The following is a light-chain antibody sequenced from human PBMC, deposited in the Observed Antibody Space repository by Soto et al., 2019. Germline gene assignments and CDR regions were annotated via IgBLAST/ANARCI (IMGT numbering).Light chain of an antibody. CDR1: QSISTY. CDR2: DAS. CDR3: QQRRNWPPLT. J-gene: IGKJ4*01. Sequence: EFVFTQSPATLSLSPGERATLSCTASQSISTYLTWYQHKPGQAPRLLIYDASRRAPGIPARFSGSGSGTDFTLTISSLEPEDFAVYYCQQRRNWPPLTFGGGTKVDIK. V-gene: IGKV3-11*01.